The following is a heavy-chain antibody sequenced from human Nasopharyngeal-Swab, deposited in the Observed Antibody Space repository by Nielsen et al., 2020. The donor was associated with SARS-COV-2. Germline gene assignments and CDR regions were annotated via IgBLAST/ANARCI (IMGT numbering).Heavy chain of an antibody. CDR1: GASISSNNW. CDR2: IYHSGST. Sequence: SETLSLTCAVSGASISSNNWWSWVRQPPGKGLEWIGEIYHSGSTNYNPSLKSRVTISVDKSRNQFALKLSSVTAADTAVYYCTRAVPAAEAFDIWGQGTMVTVSS. CDR3: TRAVPAAEAFDI. D-gene: IGHD2-2*01. V-gene: IGHV4-4*02. J-gene: IGHJ3*02.